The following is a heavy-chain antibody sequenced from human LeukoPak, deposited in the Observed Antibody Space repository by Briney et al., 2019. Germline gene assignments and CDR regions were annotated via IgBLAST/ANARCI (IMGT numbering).Heavy chain of an antibody. V-gene: IGHV3-23*01. CDR3: ARGHYVILTGYYTAYFDY. Sequence: PGGSLRLSCAASGFTFSSYAMGWVRQAPGKGLEWVSAISGSGGSTYYADSVKGRFTISRDNSKNTLYLQMNSPRAEDTAVYYCARGHYVILTGYYTAYFDYWGQGTLVTVSS. CDR2: ISGSGGST. D-gene: IGHD3-9*01. CDR1: GFTFSSYA. J-gene: IGHJ4*02.